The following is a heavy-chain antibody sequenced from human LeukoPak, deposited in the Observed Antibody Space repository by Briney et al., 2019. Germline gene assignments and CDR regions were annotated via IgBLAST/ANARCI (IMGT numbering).Heavy chain of an antibody. CDR1: GFTFSSYG. CDR2: ISYDGSNK. V-gene: IGHV3-30*03. J-gene: IGHJ4*02. Sequence: PGRSLRLSCAASGFTFSSYGMHWVRQAPGKGLEWVAVISYDGSNKYYADSAKGRFTISRDNSKNTLYLQMNSLRAEDTAVYYCAIYGSGEIDYWGQGTLVTVSS. D-gene: IGHD3-10*01. CDR3: AIYGSGEIDY.